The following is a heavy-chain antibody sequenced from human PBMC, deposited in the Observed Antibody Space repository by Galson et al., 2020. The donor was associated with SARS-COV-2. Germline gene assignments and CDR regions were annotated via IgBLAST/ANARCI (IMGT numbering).Heavy chain of an antibody. CDR2: IYYSGST. D-gene: IGHD3-3*01. CDR3: AGTALEWLSY. V-gene: IGHV4-39*07. CDR1: GGSISSSSYY. Sequence: SETLSLTCTVSGGSISSSSYYWGWIRQPPGKGLEWIGSIYYSGSTYYNPSLKSRVTISVDTSKNQFSLKLSSVTAADTAVYYCAGTALEWLSYWGQGTLVTVSS. J-gene: IGHJ4*02.